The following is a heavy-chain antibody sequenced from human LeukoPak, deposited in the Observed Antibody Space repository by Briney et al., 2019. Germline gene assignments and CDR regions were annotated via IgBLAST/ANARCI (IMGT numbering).Heavy chain of an antibody. CDR3: AAEVYCSGGGCYPPFDY. CDR2: IVVGSGNT. CDR1: GFTFTSSA. Sequence: GTSVKVSCKASGFTFTSSAVQWVRQARGQRLEWIGWIVVGSGNTNYAQKFQERVTITRDMSTSTAYMELSSLRSEDTAVYYCAAEVYCSGGGCYPPFDYWGQGTLVTVSS. V-gene: IGHV1-58*01. J-gene: IGHJ4*02. D-gene: IGHD2-15*01.